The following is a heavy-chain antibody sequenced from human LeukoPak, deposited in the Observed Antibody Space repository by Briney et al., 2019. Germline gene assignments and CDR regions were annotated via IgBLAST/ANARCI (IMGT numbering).Heavy chain of an antibody. CDR2: ISYDGSNK. J-gene: IGHJ6*03. CDR3: AKNRGHCVDGVCHNYYYMDV. Sequence: GGSLRLSCAASGFTFSSYAMHWVRQAPGKGLEWVAVISYDGSNKYYADSVKGRFTISRDNLKNTLYLQMNGLRAEDTAVYYCAKNRGHCVDGVCHNYYYMDVWGRGTTVTVSS. V-gene: IGHV3-30*07. D-gene: IGHD2-8*01. CDR1: GFTFSSYA.